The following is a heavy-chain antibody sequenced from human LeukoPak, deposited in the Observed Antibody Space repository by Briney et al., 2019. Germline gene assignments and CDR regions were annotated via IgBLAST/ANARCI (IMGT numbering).Heavy chain of an antibody. Sequence: GGSLRLSCAASGFTFSSYWMTWGRQAPGKGLEWVANIRQDGSEKNYVDSVKGRFTISRDNAKNSLYLQMNSLRAEDTAVYYCAKERRGRFDPWGQGTLVTVSS. CDR1: GFTFSSYW. CDR2: IRQDGSEK. V-gene: IGHV3-7*03. CDR3: AKERRGRFDP. J-gene: IGHJ5*02.